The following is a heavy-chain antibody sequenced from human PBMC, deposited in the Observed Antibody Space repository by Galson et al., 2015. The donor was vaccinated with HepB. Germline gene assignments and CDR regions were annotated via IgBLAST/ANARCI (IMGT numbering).Heavy chain of an antibody. Sequence: SLRLSCAASGFTFSSYGMHWVRQAPGKGLEWVAVIWYDGSNKYYADSVKGRFTISRDNSKNTLYLQMNSLRAEDTAVYYCARDIRAPGYSYGRGFDYWGQGTLVTVSS. CDR2: IWYDGSNK. D-gene: IGHD5-18*01. J-gene: IGHJ4*02. V-gene: IGHV3-33*08. CDR3: ARDIRAPGYSYGRGFDY. CDR1: GFTFSSYG.